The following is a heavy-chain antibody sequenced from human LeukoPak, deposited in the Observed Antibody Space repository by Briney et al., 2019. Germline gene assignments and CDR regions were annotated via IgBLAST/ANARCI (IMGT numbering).Heavy chain of an antibody. D-gene: IGHD3-10*01. Sequence: GGSLRLSCTASGFIFSNYAMHWVRQAPGKGLEWVAVISYDGSYKYSADSVKGRFTISRDNSKNTLYLQMNSLRAEDTAVYYCARELVRDGFDTWGQGTMVTVSS. V-gene: IGHV3-30*04. CDR2: ISYDGSYK. CDR1: GFIFSNYA. J-gene: IGHJ3*02. CDR3: ARELVRDGFDT.